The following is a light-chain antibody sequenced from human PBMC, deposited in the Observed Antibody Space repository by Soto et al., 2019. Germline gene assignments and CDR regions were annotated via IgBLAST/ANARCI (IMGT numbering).Light chain of an antibody. CDR2: GAS. CDR1: QSVSSSY. J-gene: IGKJ1*01. Sequence: EIVLTQSPGTLSLSPGERATLSCRASQSVSSSYLAWYQQKPGQAPRLLIYGASSRATGIPDRFSGSGSGTDFTLTISRLEPDDFAVYYCQQYGSSRWTFGQGTKVEI. V-gene: IGKV3-20*01. CDR3: QQYGSSRWT.